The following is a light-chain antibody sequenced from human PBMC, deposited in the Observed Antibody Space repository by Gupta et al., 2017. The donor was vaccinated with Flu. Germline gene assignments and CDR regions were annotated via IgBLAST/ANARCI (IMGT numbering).Light chain of an antibody. V-gene: IGKV3-20*01. J-gene: IGKJ4*01. CDR3: QQYGSSPPLT. CDR2: GAS. CDR1: QSGSHSY. Sequence: RATLSCSASQSGSHSYVASYQENPGQAPRLLIYGASSRATGIPDRFSGSGSGTDFTLTISRLEPEDFAVYYCQQYGSSPPLTFGGGTKVEIK.